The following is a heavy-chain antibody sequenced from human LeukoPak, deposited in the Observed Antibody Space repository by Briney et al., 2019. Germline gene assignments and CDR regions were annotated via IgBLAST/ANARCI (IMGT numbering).Heavy chain of an antibody. CDR3: ARRVGSGYHFQH. J-gene: IGHJ1*01. CDR1: GGSISSSSYY. Sequence: PSETLSLTCTVSGGSISSSSYYWGWIRQPPGKGLEWIGSIYYSGSTYYNPSLKSRVTISVDTSKNQFSLKLSSVTAADTAVYYCARRVGSGYHFQHWGQGTLVTVSS. CDR2: IYYSGST. D-gene: IGHD3-22*01. V-gene: IGHV4-39*01.